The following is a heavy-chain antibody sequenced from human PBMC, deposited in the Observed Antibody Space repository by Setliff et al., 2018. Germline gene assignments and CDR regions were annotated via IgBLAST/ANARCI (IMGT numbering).Heavy chain of an antibody. CDR1: GYTLSRHY. CDR3: GRAGVAAADRKGLLDH. CDR2: INPGGVSA. D-gene: IGHD6-13*01. J-gene: IGHJ4*02. Sequence: ASVKVSCKATGYTLSRHYMHWVRQAPGQGLEWMGIINPGGVSASIVEKFQGRVTMTSDTSTSTVYLDLSGLTSEDTAVYYCGRAGVAAADRKGLLDHWGQGTLVTVSS. V-gene: IGHV1-46*01.